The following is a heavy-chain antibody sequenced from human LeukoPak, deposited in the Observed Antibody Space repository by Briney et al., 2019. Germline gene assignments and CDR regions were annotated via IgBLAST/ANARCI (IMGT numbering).Heavy chain of an antibody. J-gene: IGHJ3*01. CDR2: IYHSGST. CDR3: AKDSRRRSRASYYKLNDAFDV. D-gene: IGHD3-22*01. CDR1: GGSISSGGYS. Sequence: PSETLSLTCAVSGGSISSGGYSWSWIRQPPGKGLEWIGYIYHSGSTYYNPSLKSRVTISVDRSKNQFSLKLSSVTAADTAVYYCAKDSRRRSRASYYKLNDAFDVWGQGTPVIVSS. V-gene: IGHV4-30-2*01.